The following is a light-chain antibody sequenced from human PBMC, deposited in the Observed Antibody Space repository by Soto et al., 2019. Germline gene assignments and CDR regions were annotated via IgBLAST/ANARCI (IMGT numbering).Light chain of an antibody. CDR3: QQYDNWPLT. CDR2: GAS. J-gene: IGKJ4*01. Sequence: EIVMTQSPDTLSVSPGERATLSCRASQSVSSNLAWYQQKSGQTPRLLIYGASTRATDIPTRFSGSGSGTEFTLTISSLQSEDFAVYYCQQYDNWPLTFGGGIKVEIK. V-gene: IGKV3-15*01. CDR1: QSVSSN.